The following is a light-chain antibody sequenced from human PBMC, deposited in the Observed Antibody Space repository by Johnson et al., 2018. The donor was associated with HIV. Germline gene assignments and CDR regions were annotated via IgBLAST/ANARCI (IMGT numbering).Light chain of an antibody. CDR2: DDY. Sequence: QFVLTQPPSVSAAPGQRVNISCSGHSSNIENYFVSWYQQLPGAAPRLLIYDDYKRPSVIPDRFSGSKSGTSATLGLTGLQTGDEADYYCGTWDSSLRAGFFGTGTKVTVL. CDR1: SSNIENYF. V-gene: IGLV1-51*01. CDR3: GTWDSSLRAGF. J-gene: IGLJ1*01.